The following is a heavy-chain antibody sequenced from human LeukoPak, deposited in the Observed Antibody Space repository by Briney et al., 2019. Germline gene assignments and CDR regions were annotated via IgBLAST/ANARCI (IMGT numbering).Heavy chain of an antibody. V-gene: IGHV5-51*01. D-gene: IGHD6-13*01. Sequence: GESLKISCKGSGYSFTSYWIGWVRQMPGKGLEWMGIIYPGDSETRYSPSFRGQVTISADKAISTAYLQWSTLKASDTAMYYCARQTAAGSLDYWGQGTLVTVSS. CDR2: IYPGDSET. CDR3: ARQTAAGSLDY. J-gene: IGHJ4*02. CDR1: GYSFTSYW.